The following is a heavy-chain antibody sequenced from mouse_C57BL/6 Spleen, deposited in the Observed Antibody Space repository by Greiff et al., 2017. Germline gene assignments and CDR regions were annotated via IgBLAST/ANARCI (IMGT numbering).Heavy chain of an antibody. J-gene: IGHJ2*01. D-gene: IGHD1-1*01. CDR2: IYPGVGDT. CDR1: GYAFSSYW. V-gene: IGHV1-80*01. CDR3: ARITTVVAKDFDY. Sequence: VQLQQSGAELVKPGASVKISCKASGYAFSSYWMNWVKQRPGKGLEWIGQIYPGVGDTNYNGKFKGKATLTADKSSSTAYMQLSSLTSEDSAVYFCARITTVVAKDFDYWGQGTTLTVSS.